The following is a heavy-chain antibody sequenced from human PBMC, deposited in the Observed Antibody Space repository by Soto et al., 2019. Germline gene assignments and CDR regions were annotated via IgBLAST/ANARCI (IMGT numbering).Heavy chain of an antibody. D-gene: IGHD6-19*01. CDR3: ATGRSDSGWYEEHF. Sequence: SETLSLTCTVSPDSISSGTNYWAWIRQPPGRGLEWIGSLSYLGTTDYNPSRKSRVTISKDASKNQFSLKLSSVTAADTAVYYCATGRSDSGWYEEHFWGQGPLVTVSS. CDR2: LSYLGTT. CDR1: PDSISSGTNY. J-gene: IGHJ4*02. V-gene: IGHV4-39*01.